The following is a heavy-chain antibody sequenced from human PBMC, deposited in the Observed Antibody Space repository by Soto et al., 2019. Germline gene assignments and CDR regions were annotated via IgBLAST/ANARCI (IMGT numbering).Heavy chain of an antibody. J-gene: IGHJ6*03. CDR2: IYYSGST. V-gene: IGHV4-59*01. D-gene: IGHD3-10*01. Sequence: PSETLSLTCTVSGGSISSYYWSWIRQPPGKGLEWIGYIYYSGSTNYNPSLKSRVTISVDTSKNQFSLKLSSVTAADTAVYYCARGQTAGSTNYYYMDVWGKGTTVTVSS. CDR3: ARGQTAGSTNYYYMDV. CDR1: GGSISSYY.